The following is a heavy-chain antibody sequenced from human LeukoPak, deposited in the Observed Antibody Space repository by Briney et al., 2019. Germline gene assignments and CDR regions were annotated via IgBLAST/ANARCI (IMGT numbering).Heavy chain of an antibody. D-gene: IGHD2-21*02. J-gene: IGHJ3*02. CDR2: IYTSGST. V-gene: IGHV4-4*07. Sequence: SETPSLTCTVSGGSISSYYWSWIRQPAGKGLEWIGRIYTSGSTNYNPSLKSRVTMSVDTSKNQFSLKLSSVTAADTAVYYCARVPGFSHIVVVTARGAFDIWGQGTMVTVSS. CDR3: ARVPGFSHIVVVTARGAFDI. CDR1: GGSISSYY.